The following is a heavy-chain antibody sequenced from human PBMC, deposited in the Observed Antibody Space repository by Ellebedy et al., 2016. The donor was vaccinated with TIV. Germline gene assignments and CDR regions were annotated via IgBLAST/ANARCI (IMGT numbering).Heavy chain of an antibody. Sequence: GGSLRLSCAASGFTPSGYYMHWVRQVPGKGLEWLSRINTDGSSTSYAGSVEGRFTISRDNAKKTVYLEMNSLRADDTAVYYCARESVRYFDWDFWGQGTPVTVSS. CDR1: GFTPSGYY. J-gene: IGHJ4*02. CDR3: ARESVRYFDWDF. CDR2: INTDGSST. V-gene: IGHV3-74*01. D-gene: IGHD3-9*01.